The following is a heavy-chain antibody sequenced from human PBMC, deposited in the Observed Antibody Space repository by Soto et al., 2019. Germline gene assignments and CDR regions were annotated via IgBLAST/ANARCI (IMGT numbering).Heavy chain of an antibody. CDR2: VRSKAYGGTT. J-gene: IGHJ6*02. D-gene: IGHD6-13*01. V-gene: IGHV3-49*03. Sequence: HPGGSLRLSCTTSGSTFGDYAMCWFRQAPGKGLGWVGVVRSKAYGGTTDYAASVKGRFDISRDDSKSIAYLQMNSVTTEDTAVYFCARYTYKSRYSYSGMDVWGQGTTVTVSS. CDR1: GSTFGDYA. CDR3: ARYTYKSRYSYSGMDV.